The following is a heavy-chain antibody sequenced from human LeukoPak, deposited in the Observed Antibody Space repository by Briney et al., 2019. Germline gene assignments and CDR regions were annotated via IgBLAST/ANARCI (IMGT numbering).Heavy chain of an antibody. J-gene: IGHJ4*02. D-gene: IGHD6-6*01. CDR2: IIPIFGTA. CDR1: GGTLSSYA. CDR3: ASEPYSSSKRSVDY. V-gene: IGHV1-69*13. Sequence: GASVKVSCKASGGTLSSYAISWVRQAPGQGLEWMGGIIPIFGTANYAQKFQGRVTITADESTSTAYMELSSLRSEDTAVYYCASEPYSSSKRSVDYWGQGTLVTASS.